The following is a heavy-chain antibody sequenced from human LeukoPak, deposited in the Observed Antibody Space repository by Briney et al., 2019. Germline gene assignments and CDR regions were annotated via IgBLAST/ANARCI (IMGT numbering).Heavy chain of an antibody. Sequence: LPGRSLRLSCAASGFTFSSYAMSWVRQAPGKGLEWVSAISGSGGSTYYADSVKGRFTISRDNSKNTLYLQMNSLRAEDTAVYYCAKGQLNSGSPDWGQGTLVTVSS. CDR1: GFTFSSYA. D-gene: IGHD1-26*01. V-gene: IGHV3-23*01. CDR2: ISGSGGST. J-gene: IGHJ4*02. CDR3: AKGQLNSGSPD.